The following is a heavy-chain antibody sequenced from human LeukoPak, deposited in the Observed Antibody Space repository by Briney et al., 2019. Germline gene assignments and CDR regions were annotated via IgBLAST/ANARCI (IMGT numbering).Heavy chain of an antibody. CDR1: GFTFSSYS. CDR2: ISSSSSTI. J-gene: IGHJ5*02. CDR3: ARVRWNDLDPWFDP. Sequence: GGSLRLSCAASGFTFSSYSMNWVRQAPGKGLEWVSYISSSSSTIYYADSVKGRFTISRDNAKNSLYLQMNSLRADDTAVYYCARVRWNDLDPWFDPWGQGTLVTVSS. D-gene: IGHD1-1*01. V-gene: IGHV3-48*01.